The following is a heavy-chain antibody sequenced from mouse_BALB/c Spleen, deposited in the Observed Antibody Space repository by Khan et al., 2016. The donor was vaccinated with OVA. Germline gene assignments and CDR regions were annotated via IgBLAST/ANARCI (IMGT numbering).Heavy chain of an antibody. V-gene: IGHV3-2*02. CDR3: ARVYGGGFDY. J-gene: IGHJ2*01. CDR1: GYSITTDYA. CDR2: ISYSGNT. D-gene: IGHD1-1*01. Sequence: EVKLEESGPGLVKPSQSLSLTCTVTGYSITTDYAWNWIRQFPGNKLEWMGYISYSGNTKYNPSLKSRISITRDTSKNQFFLQLKSVTTEDTARYYCARVYGGGFDYWGQGTTLTVSS.